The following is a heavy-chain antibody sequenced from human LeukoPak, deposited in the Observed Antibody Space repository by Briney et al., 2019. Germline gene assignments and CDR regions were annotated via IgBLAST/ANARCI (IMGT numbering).Heavy chain of an antibody. V-gene: IGHV4-34*01. CDR1: GGSISSYY. D-gene: IGHD5-18*01. Sequence: SETLSLTCTVSGGSISSYYWSWIRQPPGKGLEWIGEIYHSGNTNYNPSLKSRVTTSGDTSKNQLSLKLSSVTAADTAVYYCARVGYSYGYIYFDYWGQGTLVTVSS. CDR2: IYHSGNT. J-gene: IGHJ4*02. CDR3: ARVGYSYGYIYFDY.